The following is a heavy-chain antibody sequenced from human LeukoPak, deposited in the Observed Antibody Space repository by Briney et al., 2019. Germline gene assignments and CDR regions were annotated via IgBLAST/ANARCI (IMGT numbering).Heavy chain of an antibody. Sequence: PSETLSLTCTVSGGSITSGTHYWGWVRQPPGKGLEWIGSIFYSGRIFYNPSLKSRVFVSIVTSKNQFSLKLNSVTVADTAVYYCARHDYDLLTGYSINWFDPWGQGTLVTVSS. CDR2: IFYSGRI. V-gene: IGHV4-39*01. CDR3: ARHDYDLLTGYSINWFDP. CDR1: GGSITSGTHY. J-gene: IGHJ5*02. D-gene: IGHD3-9*01.